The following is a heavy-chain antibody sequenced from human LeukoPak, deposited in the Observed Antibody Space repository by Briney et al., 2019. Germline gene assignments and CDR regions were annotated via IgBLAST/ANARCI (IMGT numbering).Heavy chain of an antibody. V-gene: IGHV3-48*02. CDR3: VRNEWGDY. CDR1: GFSFSTYT. CDR2: ITSSGSTI. D-gene: IGHD1-26*01. Sequence: TGGSLRLSCAASGFSFSTYTMNWARQAPGKGLEWLSYITSSGSTIYYADSVEGRFTASRDNAKNSLYLQMNSLRDEDTAVYSCVRNEWGDYWGQGTAVTVSS. J-gene: IGHJ4*02.